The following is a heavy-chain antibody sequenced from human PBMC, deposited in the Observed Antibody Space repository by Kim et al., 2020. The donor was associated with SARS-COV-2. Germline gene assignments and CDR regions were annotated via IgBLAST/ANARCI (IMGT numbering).Heavy chain of an antibody. Sequence: GGSLRLSCAASGFTFRNYGLNWVRQAPGKGLEWISFISPSGSSIYSADSVKGRFTISRDNAKNSLYLQMNSLRADDTAVYYCAKAPAWAGDTYGYVNYWGQGALVTVSS. D-gene: IGHD5-18*01. CDR3: AKAPAWAGDTYGYVNY. CDR1: GFTFRNYG. V-gene: IGHV3-21*01. CDR2: ISPSGSSI. J-gene: IGHJ4*02.